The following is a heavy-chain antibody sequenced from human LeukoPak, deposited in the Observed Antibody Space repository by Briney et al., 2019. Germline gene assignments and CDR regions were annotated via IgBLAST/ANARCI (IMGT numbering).Heavy chain of an antibody. CDR1: GGSISSGGYY. J-gene: IGHJ5*02. Sequence: PSQTLSLTCTVSGGSISSGGYYWSWIRQPPGKGLEWIGYIYHSGSTYYNPSLKSRVTISVDRSKNQFSLKLSSVTAADTAVYYRARDRLQQVGPRGWFDPWGQGTLVTVSS. CDR2: IYHSGST. D-gene: IGHD1-26*01. CDR3: ARDRLQQVGPRGWFDP. V-gene: IGHV4-30-2*01.